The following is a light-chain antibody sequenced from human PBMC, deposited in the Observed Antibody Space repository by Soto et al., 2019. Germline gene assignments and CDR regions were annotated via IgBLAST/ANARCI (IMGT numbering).Light chain of an antibody. CDR2: DAS. J-gene: IGKJ4*01. Sequence: IVFTQSPATLSLSPGEIATLSCRASQSVSSYLAWYQQKGGQAPRLLIYDASSRAPGIPARFSGSGSGTDFTLTISSLEPEDFAVYYCQQRSVWPTFGGGTKVDIK. V-gene: IGKV3-11*01. CDR3: QQRSVWPT. CDR1: QSVSSY.